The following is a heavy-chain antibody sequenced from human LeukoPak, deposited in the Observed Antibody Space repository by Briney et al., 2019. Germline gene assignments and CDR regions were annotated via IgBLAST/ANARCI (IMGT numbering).Heavy chain of an antibody. J-gene: IGHJ4*02. D-gene: IGHD3-3*01. CDR1: GGSITTYY. CDR2: IFYSRST. V-gene: IGHV4-59*01. Sequence: PSETLSLTCTVSGGSITTYYWSWIRQPPGKGLEWIGFIFYSRSTNYNPSLKSRVTISLNTSKTQFSLKLSSVTAADTAVYYCARGTFWSGYYHDYWGQGTLVTVSS. CDR3: ARGTFWSGYYHDY.